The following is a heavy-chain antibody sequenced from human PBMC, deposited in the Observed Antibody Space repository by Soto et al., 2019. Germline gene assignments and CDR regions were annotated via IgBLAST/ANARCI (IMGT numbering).Heavy chain of an antibody. CDR2: ISPYNGDT. V-gene: IGHV1-18*04. CDR3: VRDRLKWTYDHNYYYKYGMDV. Sequence: QVQLVQSGAEVKKPGASVKVSCKASGYTFTSHGISWVRQAPGQGLEWMGWISPYNGDTNHAQKVQGRVTMTTDTSTSTAYMELRSLRSDDTAVYYCVRDRLKWTYDHNYYYKYGMDVWGQGTTVTVSS. J-gene: IGHJ6*02. CDR1: GYTFTSHG. D-gene: IGHD5-12*01.